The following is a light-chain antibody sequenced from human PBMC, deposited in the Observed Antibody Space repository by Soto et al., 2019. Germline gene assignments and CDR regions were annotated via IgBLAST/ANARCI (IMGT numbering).Light chain of an antibody. J-gene: IGKJ1*01. Sequence: LTQSPSSLSASVGDRVTITCRASQSVSSSYLAWYQQKPGQAPRLLIYGASSRATGIPDRFSGSGSGTDFTLTISRLEPEDFAVYYCQQYGSSPRTFGQGTKVDIK. CDR2: GAS. V-gene: IGKV3-20*01. CDR1: QSVSSSY. CDR3: QQYGSSPRT.